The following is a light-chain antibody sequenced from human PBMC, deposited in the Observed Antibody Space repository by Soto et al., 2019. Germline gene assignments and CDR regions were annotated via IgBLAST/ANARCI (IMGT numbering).Light chain of an antibody. V-gene: IGKV4-1*01. Sequence: DIVMTQSPDSLAVSLGERATINCKSSQSVLYSSNNKNYLAWYQQKPGQPPKLLIYWASTRESGVPDRFSGSGSETDFTLTISSLQAEDVAVYYCQQYYSTPPCTFGPGTKVDIK. J-gene: IGKJ3*01. CDR3: QQYYSTPPCT. CDR2: WAS. CDR1: QSVLYSSNNKNY.